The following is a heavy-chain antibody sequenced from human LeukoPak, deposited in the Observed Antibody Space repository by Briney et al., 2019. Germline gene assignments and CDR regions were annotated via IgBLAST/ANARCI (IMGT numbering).Heavy chain of an antibody. CDR1: GDRLSSTTIA. CDR3: ARGYWAYGMDV. D-gene: IGHD6-13*01. CDR2: TYYTSKWIT. Sequence: SQTLSLTCAISGDRLSSTTIAWNWITQSPSRGLEWLGMTYYTSKWITDYAVSVKGRITVNPNTSNNQFSLQLNSVTPEDTAVYYCARGYWAYGMDVWGPGTTVTVSS. J-gene: IGHJ6*02. V-gene: IGHV6-1*01.